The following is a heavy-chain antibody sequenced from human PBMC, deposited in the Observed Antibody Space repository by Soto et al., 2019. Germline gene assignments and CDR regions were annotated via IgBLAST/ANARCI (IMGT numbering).Heavy chain of an antibody. J-gene: IGHJ4*02. D-gene: IGHD6-6*01. Sequence: EVQLVESGGGLVQPGGSLRLSCAASGFTFSSYEMNWVRQAPGKGLEWVSYISSSGRTIYYADSVKGRFTISRDNAKNSLYLQMNSLRAEDTAVYYCAREMLGRRHEYTGVDYWGQGTLVTVSS. V-gene: IGHV3-48*03. CDR3: AREMLGRRHEYTGVDY. CDR1: GFTFSSYE. CDR2: ISSSGRTI.